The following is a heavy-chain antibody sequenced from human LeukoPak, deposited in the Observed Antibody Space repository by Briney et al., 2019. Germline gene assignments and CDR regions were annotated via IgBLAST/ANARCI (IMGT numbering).Heavy chain of an antibody. CDR2: ISSSGSTI. CDR1: GFTFSSYE. D-gene: IGHD3-22*01. V-gene: IGHV3-48*03. CDR3: ATQGEGRSDSSSDAFDI. J-gene: IGHJ3*02. Sequence: GALRLSCAASGFTFSSYEMNWVRQAPGKGLEWVSYISSSGSTIYYADSVKGRFTISRDNVKNSLYLQMNTLRAQDTAVYYCATQGEGRSDSSSDAFDIWGQGTMVTVSS.